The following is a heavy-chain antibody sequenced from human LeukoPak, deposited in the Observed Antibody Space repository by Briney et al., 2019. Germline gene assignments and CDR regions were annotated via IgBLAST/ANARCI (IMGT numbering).Heavy chain of an antibody. Sequence: SATLSLTCTVSGGSISSYYWSWIRQPPGKGLEWIGYIYYSGSTNYNPSLKSRVTISVDTSKNQFSLKLSSVTAADTAVYYCAREGIYDPNWFDPWGQGNLVTVSS. D-gene: IGHD2/OR15-2a*01. CDR2: IYYSGST. CDR3: AREGIYDPNWFDP. J-gene: IGHJ5*02. V-gene: IGHV4-59*01. CDR1: GGSISSYY.